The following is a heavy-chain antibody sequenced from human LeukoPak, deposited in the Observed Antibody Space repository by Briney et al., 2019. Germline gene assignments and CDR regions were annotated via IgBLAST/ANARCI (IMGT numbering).Heavy chain of an antibody. D-gene: IGHD3-10*01. V-gene: IGHV3-30-3*01. CDR3: ARDRYYYGSGGELDY. CDR2: VSYDGSNK. J-gene: IGHJ4*02. Sequence: GGSLRLSCAASGFTFSSYVMHWVRQAPGKGLEWVAVVSYDGSNKYYADSVKGRFTISRDNSKNTVYLQMNSLRADDTAVYYCARDRYYYGSGGELDYWGQGTLVTVSS. CDR1: GFTFSSYV.